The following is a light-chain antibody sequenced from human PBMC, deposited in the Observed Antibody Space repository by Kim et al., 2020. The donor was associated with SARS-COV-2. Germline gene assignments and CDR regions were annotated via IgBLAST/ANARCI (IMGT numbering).Light chain of an antibody. V-gene: IGLV1-47*01. Sequence: QRVPLSCSGKTSNIGSHSFYWYQQVPGMAPKLLIYNNNDRPSGVPDRFSGSKSGTSASLAISGLRSEEEADYYCASWDDSLTAYVFGTGTKVTVL. CDR3: ASWDDSLTAYV. CDR1: TSNIGSHS. J-gene: IGLJ1*01. CDR2: NNN.